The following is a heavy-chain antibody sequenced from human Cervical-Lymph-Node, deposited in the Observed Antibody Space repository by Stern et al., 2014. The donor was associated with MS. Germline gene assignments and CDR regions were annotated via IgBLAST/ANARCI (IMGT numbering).Heavy chain of an antibody. CDR1: GGSISSYY. J-gene: IGHJ4*02. CDR3: ARVGSAGLDY. CDR2: IYYSGST. Sequence: QVQLVESGPGLVKPSETLSLTCTVSGGSISSYYWSWIRQPPGKDLEWIGYIYYSGSTNYNPSLKSRVTISVDTSKNQFSLKLSSVTAADTAVYYCARVGSAGLDYWGQGTLVTVSS. D-gene: IGHD6-13*01. V-gene: IGHV4-59*01.